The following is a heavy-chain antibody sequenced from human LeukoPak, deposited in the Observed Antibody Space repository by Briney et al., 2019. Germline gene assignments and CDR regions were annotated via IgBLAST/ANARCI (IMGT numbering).Heavy chain of an antibody. CDR3: ARENGANRRALDV. D-gene: IGHD4/OR15-4a*01. CDR2: INSDGTST. V-gene: IGHV3-74*01. Sequence: GGSLRLSCVASEFTFSNYWIHWVRQAPGKGLVWVSRINSDGTSTIYADSVKGRFTISRDNAKNTLYLQMNSLRAEDTAVYYRARENGANRRALDVWGPGTRVTVSS. J-gene: IGHJ3*01. CDR1: EFTFSNYW.